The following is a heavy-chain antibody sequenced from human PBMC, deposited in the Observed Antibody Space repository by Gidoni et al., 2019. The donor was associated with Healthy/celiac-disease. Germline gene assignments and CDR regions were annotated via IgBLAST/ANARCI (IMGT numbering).Heavy chain of an antibody. Sequence: QVQLQESGPGLVKPSGTLSLTCAVSGGSISSSNWWSWVRQPPGKGLEWIGEIYHSGSTNYNPALKSRVTISVDKSKNQFSLKLSSVTAADTAVYYCARVRGILLWFGEVRFFDYWGQGTLVTVSS. V-gene: IGHV4-4*02. CDR2: IYHSGST. CDR3: ARVRGILLWFGEVRFFDY. D-gene: IGHD3-10*01. J-gene: IGHJ4*02. CDR1: GGSISSSNW.